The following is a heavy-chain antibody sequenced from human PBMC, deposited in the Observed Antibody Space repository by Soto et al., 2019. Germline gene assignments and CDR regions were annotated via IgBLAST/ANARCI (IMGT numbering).Heavy chain of an antibody. CDR1: GYSFTSYW. J-gene: IGHJ6*02. CDR2: IYPGDSDT. CDR3: AGSSGWSYYYYHAMAV. V-gene: IGHV5-51*01. Sequence: PGESLKISCKGSGYSFTSYWIGWVRQMPGKGLEWMGIIYPGDSDTRYSPSFQGQVTISADKSISTAYLQWSSLKASDTAMYYCAGSSGWSYYYYHAMAVWGQGTTVTVSS. D-gene: IGHD6-19*01.